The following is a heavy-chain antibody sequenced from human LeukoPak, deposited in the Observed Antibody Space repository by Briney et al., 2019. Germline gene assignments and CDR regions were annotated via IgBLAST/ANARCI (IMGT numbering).Heavy chain of an antibody. D-gene: IGHD4-4*01. Sequence: SSETLSLTCGVSGGSISSNNYYWSWIRQPPGEGLEWIGYISYSGSTYYNPSLKSRPTISVDTSTNQLSLKLNSVTPADTAVYYCARGDYSHYAWFDPWGQGTLVTVSP. CDR1: GGSISSNNYY. CDR3: ARGDYSHYAWFDP. V-gene: IGHV4-30-4*01. CDR2: ISYSGST. J-gene: IGHJ5*02.